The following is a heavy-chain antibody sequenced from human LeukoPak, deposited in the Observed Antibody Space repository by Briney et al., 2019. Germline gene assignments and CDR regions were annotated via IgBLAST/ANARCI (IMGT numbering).Heavy chain of an antibody. CDR3: ARLKYYDSTGYSPGYYMDV. Sequence: SETLSLTCTVSGDPISGSSNYKWSWIRQPAGTGLEWVGRIYVTGSTIYNPSLQSRLSMSVDTSKNQFSLRLTSVTAADTAVYYCARLKYYDSTGYSPGYYMDVWGKGITVTVSS. CDR2: IYVTGST. V-gene: IGHV4-4*07. J-gene: IGHJ6*03. D-gene: IGHD3-22*01. CDR1: GDPISGSSNYK.